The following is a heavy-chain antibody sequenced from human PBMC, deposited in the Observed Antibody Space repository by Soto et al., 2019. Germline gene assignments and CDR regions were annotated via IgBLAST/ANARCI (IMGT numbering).Heavy chain of an antibody. J-gene: IGHJ3*02. CDR3: ARVPGGTMIVVVIIWGHSGAFDI. CDR1: GGSISGYY. V-gene: IGHV4-59*01. CDR2: IYYSGST. Sequence: SETLSLTCTVSGGSISGYYWSWIRQPPGKGLECIGYIYYSGSTNYNPSLKSRVTISVDTSKNQFSLKLSSVTAADTAVYYCARVPGGTMIVVVIIWGHSGAFDIWGQGTMVTVSS. D-gene: IGHD3-22*01.